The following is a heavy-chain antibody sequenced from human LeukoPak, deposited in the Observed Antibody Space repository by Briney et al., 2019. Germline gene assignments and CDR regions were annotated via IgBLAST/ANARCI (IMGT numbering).Heavy chain of an antibody. CDR3: XXXXXXXWNDVGYSFDY. J-gene: IGHJ4*02. D-gene: IGHD1-1*01. CDR1: GFTFSSYA. CDR2: ISGSGGST. Sequence: GGSLRLSCAASGFTFSSYAMSWVRQAPGKGLEWVSAISGSGGSTYYADSVKGRFTISRDNSKNTLYLQMNSLRAEDTAVYYXXXXXXXXWNDVGYSFDYWGQGTLVTVSS. V-gene: IGHV3-23*01.